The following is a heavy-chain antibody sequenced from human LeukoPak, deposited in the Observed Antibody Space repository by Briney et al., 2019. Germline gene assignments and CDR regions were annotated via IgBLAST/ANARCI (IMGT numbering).Heavy chain of an antibody. CDR3: ARVVREYSNYYMDV. CDR1: GSTFTSYG. CDR2: ISAYNGNT. V-gene: IGHV1-18*01. J-gene: IGHJ6*03. D-gene: IGHD4-11*01. Sequence: ASVKASCKPPGSTFTSYGISWVRQAPGQGLEWMGWISAYNGNTNYAQKLQGRVTMTTDTSTSTAYMELRSLRSDDTAVYYCARVVREYSNYYMDVWGKGTTVTVSS.